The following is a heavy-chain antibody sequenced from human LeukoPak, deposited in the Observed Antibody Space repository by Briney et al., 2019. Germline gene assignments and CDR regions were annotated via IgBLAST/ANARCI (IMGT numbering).Heavy chain of an antibody. D-gene: IGHD5-18*01. CDR3: ARDQSGYSYGFDY. CDR1: GGSISSYY. Sequence: KASETLSLTCTVSGGSISSYYWSWIRQPPGKGLEWIGYIYYSGSTNCNPSLKSRVTISVDTSRNQFSLKLSSVTAADTAVYYCARDQSGYSYGFDYWGQGTLVTVSS. CDR2: IYYSGST. V-gene: IGHV4-59*01. J-gene: IGHJ4*02.